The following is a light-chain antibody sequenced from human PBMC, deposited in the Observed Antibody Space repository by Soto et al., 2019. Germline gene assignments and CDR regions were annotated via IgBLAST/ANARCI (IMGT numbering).Light chain of an antibody. CDR2: DVS. CDR3: SSYTSSSTHSHV. V-gene: IGLV2-14*01. Sequence: QSALTQPASVSGSPGQSITISGTGTSSDVGGYNYVSWYQKHHGKAPKLVIYDVSNRPSGVSNRFSGSKSGNTSSLTISGLQAEDEADYFCSSYTSSSTHSHVFGAETKLTV. CDR1: SSDVGGYNY. J-gene: IGLJ1*01.